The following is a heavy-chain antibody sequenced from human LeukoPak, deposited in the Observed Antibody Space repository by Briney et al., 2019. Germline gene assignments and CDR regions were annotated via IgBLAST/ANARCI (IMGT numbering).Heavy chain of an antibody. CDR2: FDPEDGET. CDR3: ATLKAATVTTGTLFDY. Sequence: ASVKVSCKVSGYTLTELSMHWARQAPGKGLEWMGGFDPEDGETIYAQKFQGRVTMTEDTSTDTAYMELSSLRSEDTAVYYCATLKAATVTTGTLFDYWGQGTLVTVSS. J-gene: IGHJ4*02. CDR1: GYTLTELS. V-gene: IGHV1-24*01. D-gene: IGHD4-17*01.